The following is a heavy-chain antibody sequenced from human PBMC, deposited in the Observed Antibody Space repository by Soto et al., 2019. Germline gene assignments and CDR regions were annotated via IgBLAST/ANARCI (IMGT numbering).Heavy chain of an antibody. CDR2: ISAGGGST. J-gene: IGHJ4*02. D-gene: IGHD3-16*02. Sequence: EVQLLESGGGLVQPGGSLRLSCAASGFTFSSYAMSWVRQAPGKGLEWVSAISAGGGSTYYADSVKGRFTISRDNSKNTLYLQMNSLRAEDTAFYYCARTGISGTNRYSDYWGQGTLVTVSS. CDR1: GFTFSSYA. CDR3: ARTGISGTNRYSDY. V-gene: IGHV3-23*01.